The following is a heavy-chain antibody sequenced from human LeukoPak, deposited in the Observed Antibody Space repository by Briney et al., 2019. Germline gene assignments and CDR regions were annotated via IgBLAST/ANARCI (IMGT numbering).Heavy chain of an antibody. CDR1: GFTFSSYS. D-gene: IGHD3-9*01. V-gene: IGHV3-21*03. J-gene: IGHJ4*02. CDR3: TTDSLRYFDWLLSIPYFDY. Sequence: GGSLRLSCAASGFTFSSYSVNWVRQAPGKGLEWVSSISSSSSYIYYAAPVKGRFTISRDDSKNTLYLQMNSLKTEDTAVYYCTTDSLRYFDWLLSIPYFDYWGQGTLVTVSS. CDR2: ISSSSSYI.